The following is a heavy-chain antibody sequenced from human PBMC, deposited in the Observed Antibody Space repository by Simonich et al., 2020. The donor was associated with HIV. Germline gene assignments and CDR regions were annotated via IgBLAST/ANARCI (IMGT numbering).Heavy chain of an antibody. CDR1: GFTFSSYA. D-gene: IGHD3-16*01. CDR3: ASGGSISSVWADDY. CDR2: ISYDGSNK. V-gene: IGHV3-30*07. J-gene: IGHJ4*02. Sequence: QVQLVESGGGVVQPGRSLRLSCAASGFTFSSYAMHWVRQAPGKGLEWVAVISYDGSNKYYADSVKGRFTIARDNSKNTLYQQMNSLRAEDTAVYYCASGGSISSVWADDYWGQGTLVTVSS.